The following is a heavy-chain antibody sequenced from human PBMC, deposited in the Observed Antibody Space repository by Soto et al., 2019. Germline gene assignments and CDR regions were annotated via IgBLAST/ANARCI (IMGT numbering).Heavy chain of an antibody. CDR3: ARDPGGLTGTSWLFDP. CDR1: GYTFPGYY. J-gene: IGHJ5*02. D-gene: IGHD1-7*01. V-gene: IGHV1-2*02. CDR2: INPNSGGT. Sequence: DSVKVSYKASGYTFPGYYMHWVRQAPGQGLEWMGWINPNSGGTNYAQKFQGRVTMTRDTSMSTVYMELSTLRSDDTAVYYCARDPGGLTGTSWLFDPWGQGTLVTVCS.